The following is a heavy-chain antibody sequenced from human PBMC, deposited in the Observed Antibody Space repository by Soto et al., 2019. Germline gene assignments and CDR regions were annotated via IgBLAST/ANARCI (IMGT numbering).Heavy chain of an antibody. V-gene: IGHV1-69*04. CDR3: ARDLAAAGTVGWFYP. CDR1: GGTFSSYT. D-gene: IGHD6-13*01. CDR2: IIPILGIA. J-gene: IGHJ5*02. Sequence: GASVKVSCKASGGTFSSYTISWVRQAPGQGLEWMGRIIPILGIANYAQKFQGRVTITADKSTSTAYMELSSLRSEDTAVYYCARDLAAAGTVGWFYPWGQGTLVTVSS.